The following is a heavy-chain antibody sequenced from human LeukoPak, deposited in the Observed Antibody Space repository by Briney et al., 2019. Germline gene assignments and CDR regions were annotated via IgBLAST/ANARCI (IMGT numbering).Heavy chain of an antibody. CDR2: ISSSSSYI. CDR1: GFTFSSYS. Sequence: GGSLRLSCAASGFTFSSYSMNWVRQAPGKGLEWVSSISSSSSYIYYADSVKGRFTISRDNSKNTLYLQMNSLRAEDTAVYYCARDPAYYFDYWGQGTLVTVSS. J-gene: IGHJ4*02. V-gene: IGHV3-21*01. CDR3: ARDPAYYFDY.